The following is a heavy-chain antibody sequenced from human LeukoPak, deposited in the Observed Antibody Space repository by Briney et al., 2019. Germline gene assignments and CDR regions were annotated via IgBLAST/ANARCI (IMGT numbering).Heavy chain of an antibody. V-gene: IGHV1-69*05. CDR3: ARVSGDYVDYYYYYMDV. J-gene: IGHJ6*03. D-gene: IGHD4-17*01. CDR1: GGTFSSYA. Sequence: SVRVSCKASGGTFSSYAISWVRQAPGQGLEWMGGIIPIFGTANYAQKFQGRVTITTDESTSTAYMELSSLRSEDTAVYYCARVSGDYVDYYYYYMDVWGKGTTVTVSS. CDR2: IIPIFGTA.